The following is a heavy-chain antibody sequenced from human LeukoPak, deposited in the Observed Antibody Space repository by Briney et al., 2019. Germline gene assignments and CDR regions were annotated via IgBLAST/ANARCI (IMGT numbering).Heavy chain of an antibody. CDR2: ISGSGGST. CDR3: AKDRPDYYDSSGPIDY. CDR1: GFTFSGYA. V-gene: IGHV3-23*01. Sequence: GGSLRLSCAASGFTFSGYAMSWVRQAPGKGLEWVSAISGSGGSTYYADSVKGRFTISRDNSKNTLYLQMNSLRAEGTAVYYCAKDRPDYYDSSGPIDYWGQGTLVTVSS. J-gene: IGHJ4*02. D-gene: IGHD3-22*01.